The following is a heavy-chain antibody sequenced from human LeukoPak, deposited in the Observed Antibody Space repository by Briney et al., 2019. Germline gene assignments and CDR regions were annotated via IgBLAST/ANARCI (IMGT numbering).Heavy chain of an antibody. J-gene: IGHJ4*02. Sequence: LAGGSLRLSCAASGFTFSSYAMSWVRQAPGKGLVWVSRVDSDGGGTTFVDSVKGRFTISRDNAKNTVYLQMSSLRVEDTAVYYCARGRPHLLPDSWGQGTLVTVSS. D-gene: IGHD2-15*01. CDR1: GFTFSSYA. CDR3: ARGRPHLLPDS. V-gene: IGHV3-74*01. CDR2: VDSDGGGT.